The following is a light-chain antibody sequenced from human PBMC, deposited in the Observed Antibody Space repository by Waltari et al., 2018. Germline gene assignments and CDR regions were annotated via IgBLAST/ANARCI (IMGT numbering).Light chain of an antibody. CDR2: GAS. Sequence: EIVLTQSHATLSVSPGERATLSCRASQSVSSNLAWYQQKPGQPPRLLISGASTRAAGIPARFSGSGSATEFTLTISSLQSEDFAVYYCHQYNNWPPITFGQGTRLEIK. V-gene: IGKV3-15*01. CDR1: QSVSSN. CDR3: HQYNNWPPIT. J-gene: IGKJ5*01.